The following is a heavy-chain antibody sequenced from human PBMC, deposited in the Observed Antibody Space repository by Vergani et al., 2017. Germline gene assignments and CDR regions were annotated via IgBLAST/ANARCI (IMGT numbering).Heavy chain of an antibody. CDR1: GGSISSGSYY. D-gene: IGHD3-3*01. V-gene: IGHV4-61*02. CDR3: ARGGYDFWSGYYRAGWFDP. CDR2: IYTSGST. J-gene: IGHJ5*02. Sequence: QVQLQESGPGLVKPSQTLSLTCTVSGGSISSGSYYWSWIRQPPGKGLEWIGRIYTSGSTNYNPSLKSRVTMSVDTSKNQFSLKLSSVTAADTAVYYCARGGYDFWSGYYRAGWFDPWGQGTLVTVSS.